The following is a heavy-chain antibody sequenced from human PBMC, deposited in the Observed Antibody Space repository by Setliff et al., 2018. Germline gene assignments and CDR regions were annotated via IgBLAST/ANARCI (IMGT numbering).Heavy chain of an antibody. CDR3: TRDWGGVGATNAFDI. J-gene: IGHJ3*02. D-gene: IGHD1-26*01. CDR2: VNSDGSST. Sequence: PGGSLRLSCGASGFTFSTHAMHWVRQAPGKGLVWVSRVNSDGSSTTYADSVTGRFTVSRDNTKNTLYLQMNSLGVEDTAVYYCTRDWGGVGATNAFDIWGQGTMVTVSS. V-gene: IGHV3-74*01. CDR1: GFTFSTHA.